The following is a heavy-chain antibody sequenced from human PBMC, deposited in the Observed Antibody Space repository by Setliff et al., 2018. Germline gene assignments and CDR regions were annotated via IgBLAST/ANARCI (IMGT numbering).Heavy chain of an antibody. Sequence: SETLSLTCTVSGGSISSSSYYWGWIRQPPGKGLEWIGSIYYSGSTYYNPSLKSRVTISVDTSKNKFSLKLSSGTAADTAVYYCARDHPRFDYYAGSGYPAGFVYWGQGTLVTVPQ. J-gene: IGHJ4*02. V-gene: IGHV4-39*07. CDR1: GGSISSSSYY. CDR2: IYYSGST. CDR3: ARDHPRFDYYAGSGYPAGFVY. D-gene: IGHD3-22*01.